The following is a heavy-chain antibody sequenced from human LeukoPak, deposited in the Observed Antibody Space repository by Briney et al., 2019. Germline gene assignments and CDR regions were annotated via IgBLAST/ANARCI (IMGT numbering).Heavy chain of an antibody. V-gene: IGHV1-24*01. Sequence: GASVKVSCKVSGYTLTELSMHLVRQAPGKGLEWMGCFDPEDGETIYAQKFQGRVTMTEDTSTDTAYMELSSLRSEDTAVYYCATEWSYYDSSGYSSYWGQGTLVTVSS. D-gene: IGHD3-22*01. CDR2: FDPEDGET. CDR1: GYTLTELS. CDR3: ATEWSYYDSSGYSSY. J-gene: IGHJ1*01.